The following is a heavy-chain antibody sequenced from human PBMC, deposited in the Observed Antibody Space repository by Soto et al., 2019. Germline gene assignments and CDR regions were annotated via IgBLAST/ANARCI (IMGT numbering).Heavy chain of an antibody. CDR3: ARLSKMAAITASFDY. CDR1: GYSFTNYW. Sequence: GESLKISCKTSGYSFTNYWIGWVRQMPGKGLEWMGIIYPGDSDTRYSPSFQGQVTISADKSISTAYLQWSSLKASDTALYYCARLSKMAAITASFDYLGQGTLVTVS. V-gene: IGHV5-51*01. CDR2: IYPGDSDT. D-gene: IGHD5-12*01. J-gene: IGHJ4*02.